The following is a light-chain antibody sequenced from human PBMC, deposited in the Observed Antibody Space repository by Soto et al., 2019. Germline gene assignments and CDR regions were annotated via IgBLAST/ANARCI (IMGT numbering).Light chain of an antibody. Sequence: ETVMTQSPVTLSVSPGERATLSCRASQSVGGNVAWYQQKPGQAPRLLMYATSTRATGIPARFSGSGSGTEFTLTISSLQSEDSAVYFCQQYSDWPPDTFGQGTKLEIK. J-gene: IGKJ2*01. CDR3: QQYSDWPPDT. CDR1: QSVGGN. CDR2: ATS. V-gene: IGKV3-15*01.